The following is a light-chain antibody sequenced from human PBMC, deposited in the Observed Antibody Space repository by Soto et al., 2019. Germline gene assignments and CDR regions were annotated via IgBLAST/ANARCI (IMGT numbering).Light chain of an antibody. V-gene: IGKV3-15*01. CDR3: QQYATWPKT. CDR2: GAF. J-gene: IGKJ1*01. Sequence: IVMTQSPDTLSVSPGERATLSCRASQTITEKVVWYHHKSGQAPRLLIYGAFTRAAGVPARFSGSGSGTEFTLTISSLQSEDSAVYFCQQYATWPKTFGQGTKVDI. CDR1: QTITEK.